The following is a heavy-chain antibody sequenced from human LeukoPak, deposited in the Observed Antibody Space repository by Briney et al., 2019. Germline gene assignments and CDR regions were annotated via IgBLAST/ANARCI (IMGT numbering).Heavy chain of an antibody. D-gene: IGHD6-6*01. V-gene: IGHV5-51*01. CDR3: ARAPSYQFSSSSAYYYYMDV. CDR1: GYNLANDW. Sequence: GESLKLSCKGSGYNLANDWIGWVRQMPGKGLEWMGIIYPGDSDTRYSPSFQGQVTISADKSISTAFLQWSSLKASDTAMYYCARAPSYQFSSSSAYYYYMDVWGKGTTVTVSS. J-gene: IGHJ6*03. CDR2: IYPGDSDT.